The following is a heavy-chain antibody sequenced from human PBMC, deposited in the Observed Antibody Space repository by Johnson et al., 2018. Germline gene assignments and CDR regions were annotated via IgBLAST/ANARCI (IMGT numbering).Heavy chain of an antibody. V-gene: IGHV3-30*04. CDR3: AKDLGYDSSGLTQTGMDV. D-gene: IGHD3-22*01. Sequence: QVQLVESGGGVVQPGRSLRLSCAASGFTFNRYPMHWVRQAPGKGLEWVALISYDGSNKYYADSVKGRFTISRDNSKNTLYLQMNSLRAEDTAVYYCAKDLGYDSSGLTQTGMDVWGQGTTVTVSS. CDR1: GFTFNRYP. CDR2: ISYDGSNK. J-gene: IGHJ6*02.